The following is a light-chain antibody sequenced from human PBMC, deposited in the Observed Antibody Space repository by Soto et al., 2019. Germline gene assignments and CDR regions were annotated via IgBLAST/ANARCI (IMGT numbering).Light chain of an antibody. V-gene: IGKV3-11*01. J-gene: IGKJ4*01. CDR1: QSLNSH. CDR3: QQRSNWPLT. Sequence: EIVLTQSPATLSLSPGAGATLSCRASQSLNSHLAWYQQKAGQAPRLLIYDASNRATGVPARLSGSGSGTDFTLTISSLEPEDFAVYYCQQRSNWPLTFGGGTKLDIK. CDR2: DAS.